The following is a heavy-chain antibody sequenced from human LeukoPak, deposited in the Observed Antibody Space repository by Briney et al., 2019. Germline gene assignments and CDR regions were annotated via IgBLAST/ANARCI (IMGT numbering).Heavy chain of an antibody. D-gene: IGHD6-25*01. CDR1: GFTFSSYG. Sequence: PGGTLRLSCAASGFTFSSYGMSWVRQAPGKGLEWVSAISGSGGSTYYADSVKGRFAISRDNSKNTLYLQMNSLRAEDTAVYYCARVGSDAFDIWGQGTMVTVSS. V-gene: IGHV3-23*01. CDR2: ISGSGGST. CDR3: ARVGSDAFDI. J-gene: IGHJ3*02.